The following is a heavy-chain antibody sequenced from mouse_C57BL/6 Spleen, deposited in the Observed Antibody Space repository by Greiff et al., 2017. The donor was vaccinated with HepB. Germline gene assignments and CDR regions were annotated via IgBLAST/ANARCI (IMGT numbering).Heavy chain of an antibody. D-gene: IGHD2-4*01. CDR2: IDPNSGGT. V-gene: IGHV1-72*01. CDR1: GYTFTSYW. Sequence: QVHVKQPGAELVKPGASVKLSCKASGYTFTSYWMHWVKQRPGRGLEWIGRIDPNSGGTKYNEKFKSKATLTVDKPSSTAYMQLSSLTSEDSAVYYCARRGVYYDYEAWFAYWGQGTLVTVSA. CDR3: ARRGVYYDYEAWFAY. J-gene: IGHJ3*01.